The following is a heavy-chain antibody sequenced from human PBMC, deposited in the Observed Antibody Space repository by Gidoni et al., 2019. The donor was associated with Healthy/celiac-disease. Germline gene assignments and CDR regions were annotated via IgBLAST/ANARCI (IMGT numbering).Heavy chain of an antibody. Sequence: HGLDLEWMGWISAYNGNTNYAQKLQGRVTMTTDTSTSTAYMELRSLRSDDTAVYYCARWDWALGATFFDYWGQGTLVTVSS. J-gene: IGHJ4*02. V-gene: IGHV1-18*01. CDR3: ARWDWALGATFFDY. CDR2: ISAYNGNT. D-gene: IGHD1-26*01.